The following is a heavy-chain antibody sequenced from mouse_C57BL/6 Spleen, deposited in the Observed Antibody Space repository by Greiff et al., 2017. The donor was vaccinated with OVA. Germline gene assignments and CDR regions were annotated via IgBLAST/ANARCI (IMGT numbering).Heavy chain of an antibody. D-gene: IGHD1-1*01. Sequence: VQLQQSGGDLVKPGGSLKLSCAASGFTFSSYGMSWVRQTPDKRLEWVATISSGGSYTYYPDSVKGRFTISSDNAKNTLYLQMSSLKSEDTAMYYCARHGYYGSRYFDVWGTGTTVTVSS. CDR3: ARHGYYGSRYFDV. V-gene: IGHV5-6*01. J-gene: IGHJ1*03. CDR1: GFTFSSYG. CDR2: ISSGGSYT.